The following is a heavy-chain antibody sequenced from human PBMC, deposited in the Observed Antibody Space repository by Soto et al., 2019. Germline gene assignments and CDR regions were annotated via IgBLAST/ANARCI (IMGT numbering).Heavy chain of an antibody. CDR1: GFTFSSYG. D-gene: IGHD4-17*01. CDR3: ARGGTVKKFDAFDI. V-gene: IGHV3-33*01. Sequence: QVQLVESRGGVVQPGRSLRLSCAASGFTFSSYGMHWVRQAPGKGLEWVAVIWYDGSNKYYADSVKGRFTISRDNSKNTLYLQMNSLRAEDTAVYYCARGGTVKKFDAFDIWGQGTMVTVSS. CDR2: IWYDGSNK. J-gene: IGHJ3*02.